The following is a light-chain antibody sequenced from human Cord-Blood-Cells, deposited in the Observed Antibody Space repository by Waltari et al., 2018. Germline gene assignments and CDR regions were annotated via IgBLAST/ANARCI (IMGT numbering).Light chain of an antibody. CDR1: QNISSY. Sequence: IQMTQSPSSLSASVGDGVTITCRASQNISSYLNWYQQKPGKAPKLLIYAASSLQSGVPARFSGSGSGTDFTLNISRLQPEDVATYYCQQSYSTPLTFGGGTKVEIK. CDR3: QQSYSTPLT. V-gene: IGKV1-39*01. CDR2: AAS. J-gene: IGKJ4*01.